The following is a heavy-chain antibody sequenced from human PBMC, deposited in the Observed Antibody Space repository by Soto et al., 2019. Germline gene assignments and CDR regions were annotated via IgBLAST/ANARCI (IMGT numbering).Heavy chain of an antibody. Sequence: ASVKVSCKAPGGTFKNNGISWVRQAPGQGLEWMGGIIPVFGTTNYAQKFQGRLTITADDFTSTVYMELSRLRYEDTAVYYCARENGVAVATILYYFDYWGPGXLVTVYS. V-gene: IGHV1-69*13. D-gene: IGHD5-12*01. CDR2: IIPVFGTT. CDR3: ARENGVAVATILYYFDY. J-gene: IGHJ4*02. CDR1: GGTFKNNG.